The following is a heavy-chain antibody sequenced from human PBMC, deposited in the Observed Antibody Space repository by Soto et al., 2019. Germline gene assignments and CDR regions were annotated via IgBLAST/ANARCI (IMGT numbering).Heavy chain of an antibody. J-gene: IGHJ4*02. V-gene: IGHV3-30*04. CDR1: GFLLTNYD. CDR3: AREVVPGIPFDY. Sequence: QVQLVESGGDVVQPGRSLRLSCAASGFLLTNYDMHWVRQAPGKGLEWLAVFSPDGSKIFYADSVKGRFTISRDISKNTLYLQMNNLRPEDTAVYFCAREVVPGIPFDYWGQGTLVTVSS. CDR2: FSPDGSKI. D-gene: IGHD1-1*01.